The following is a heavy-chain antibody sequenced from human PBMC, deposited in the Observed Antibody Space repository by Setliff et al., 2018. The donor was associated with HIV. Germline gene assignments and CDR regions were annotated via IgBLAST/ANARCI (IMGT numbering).Heavy chain of an antibody. Sequence: PSETLSLTCTVSGGSISSSRYYWGCIRQPPGKGLEWIGSVYYTGNTNLNPSLKSRVNMSVDTSKNQFSLKLNSMTAADTAFYYCARATIFSSGWLYGDHGAFDMWGQGTKGTVSS. CDR1: GGSISSSRYY. CDR2: VYYTGNT. CDR3: ARATIFSSGWLYGDHGAFDM. D-gene: IGHD6-19*01. V-gene: IGHV4-39*07. J-gene: IGHJ3*02.